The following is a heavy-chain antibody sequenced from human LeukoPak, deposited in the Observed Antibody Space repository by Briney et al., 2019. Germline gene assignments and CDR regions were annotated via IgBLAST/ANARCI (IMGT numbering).Heavy chain of an antibody. CDR2: MNPNSGNT. D-gene: IGHD3-9*01. CDR3: ARGLGDYNTDWFPVSGY. Sequence: ASVKVSCKASGYTFTFYDINWVRQATGQGLEWMGWMNPNSGNTGYAQKFQGRVTMTRDTSMSTAYMGLNSLGSEDTAIYYCARGLGDYNTDWFPVSGYWGQGTPVTVSS. J-gene: IGHJ4*02. CDR1: GYTFTFYD. V-gene: IGHV1-8*01.